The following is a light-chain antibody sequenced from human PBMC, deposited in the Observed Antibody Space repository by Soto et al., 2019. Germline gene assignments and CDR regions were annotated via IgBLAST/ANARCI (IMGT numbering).Light chain of an antibody. V-gene: IGKV3-20*01. Sequence: IVLTPAPGTLSLSPGHGACLSGRAGHTVDNGYLVGYQQQAGQPASRLLYGASTRGASSPDGCSGSSCGTNFTLIISRMEPEEFAVDYCQQHDSTPPTFGQGTKVDIK. J-gene: IGKJ1*01. CDR1: HTVDNGY. CDR3: QQHDSTPPT. CDR2: GAS.